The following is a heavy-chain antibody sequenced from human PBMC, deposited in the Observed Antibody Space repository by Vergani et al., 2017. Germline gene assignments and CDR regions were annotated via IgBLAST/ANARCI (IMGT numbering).Heavy chain of an antibody. D-gene: IGHD4-11*01. V-gene: IGHV4-34*01. Sequence: QVQLQQWGGGLLKPSETLSLTCVVNGGSFTSYHWTWIRQSPGEGLEWVGDIDHNGRPDYNPSFKSRLTMSVDKSRNHFSLTPNYVTATYTAIYFFARVNTETNVHLYYFSFMHVLGQGTALTVS. CDR3: ARVNTETNVHLYYFSFMHV. CDR2: IDHNGRP. CDR1: GGSFTSYH. J-gene: IGHJ6*03.